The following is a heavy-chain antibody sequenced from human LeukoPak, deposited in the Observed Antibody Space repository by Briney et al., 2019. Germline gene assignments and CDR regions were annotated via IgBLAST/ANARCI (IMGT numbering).Heavy chain of an antibody. CDR2: ISWNSGSI. CDR3: AKGALGVAVAYFDY. CDR1: GFTFDDYA. J-gene: IGHJ4*02. D-gene: IGHD6-19*01. Sequence: GRSLRLSCAASGFTFDDYAMHWVRQATRKGLEWVSGISWNSGSIGYADSVKGRFTISRDNAKNSLYLQMNSLRAEDMALYYCAKGALGVAVAYFDYWGEGTLVTVSS. V-gene: IGHV3-9*03.